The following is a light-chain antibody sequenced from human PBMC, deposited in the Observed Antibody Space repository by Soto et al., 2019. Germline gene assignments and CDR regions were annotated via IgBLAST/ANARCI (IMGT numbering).Light chain of an antibody. Sequence: VMTQSPGNLSVSPGERATLSCRASQSVSSYLAWYQQKPGQAPRLLIYDASNRATGIPARFSGSGSGTDFTLTISSLEPEDFAVYYCQQRSNWPLTFGGGTKVEIK. V-gene: IGKV3-11*01. J-gene: IGKJ4*01. CDR1: QSVSSY. CDR3: QQRSNWPLT. CDR2: DAS.